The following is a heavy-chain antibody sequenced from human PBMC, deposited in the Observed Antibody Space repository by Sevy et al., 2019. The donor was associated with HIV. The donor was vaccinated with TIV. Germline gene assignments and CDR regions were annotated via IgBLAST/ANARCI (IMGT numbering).Heavy chain of an antibody. CDR1: GFIFSSYW. Sequence: GGSLRLSCAASGFIFSSYWMTWVRQAPGKGLEWVATIKQDGSEKYYVDSVKGRFTISRDNAKNSVYLQMSSLRVEDTAMYLCASDYSRGQGTLVTVSS. V-gene: IGHV3-7*01. J-gene: IGHJ5*01. CDR2: IKQDGSEK. CDR3: ASDYS.